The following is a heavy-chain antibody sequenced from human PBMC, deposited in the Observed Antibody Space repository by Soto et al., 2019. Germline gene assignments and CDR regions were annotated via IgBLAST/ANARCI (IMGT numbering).Heavy chain of an antibody. V-gene: IGHV3-23*01. J-gene: IGHJ4*02. Sequence: EVQLLESGGGLVQPGGSLRLSCAASGFTFGSYAMSWVRQAPGKGLEWVSAISGSGGSTYYADSVKGRFTISRDNSKNTLYLQMNSLRADDTALYYCAKGLQTYQITVTTALDYWGQGTLVTVSS. CDR1: GFTFGSYA. D-gene: IGHD4-17*01. CDR2: ISGSGGST. CDR3: AKGLQTYQITVTTALDY.